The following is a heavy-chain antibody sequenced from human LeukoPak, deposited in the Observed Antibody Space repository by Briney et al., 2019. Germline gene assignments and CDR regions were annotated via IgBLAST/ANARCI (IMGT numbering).Heavy chain of an antibody. J-gene: IGHJ3*02. CDR3: ARGAYYYDSSGYYPRRAFDI. D-gene: IGHD3-22*01. CDR2: MNPNSGNT. V-gene: IGHV1-8*01. Sequence: ASVKVSCKASGYTFTSYDINWVRQATGQGREWMGWMNPNSGNTGYAQKFQGRVTMTRDMSTSTVYMELSSLRSEDTAVYYCARGAYYYDSSGYYPRRAFDIWGQGTMVTVSS. CDR1: GYTFTSYD.